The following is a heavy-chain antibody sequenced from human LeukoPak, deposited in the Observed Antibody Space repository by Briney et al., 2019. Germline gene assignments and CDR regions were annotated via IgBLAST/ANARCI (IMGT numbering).Heavy chain of an antibody. Sequence: PGGSLRLSCAASGFTFSSYSMNWVRQAPGKGLEWVSSISSSSSYIYYADSVRGRFTISRDNAKNSLYLQMNSLRAEDTAVYYCARDSELGYYYGMDVWGQGPRSPSP. CDR2: ISSSSSYI. CDR3: ARDSELGYYYGMDV. D-gene: IGHD1-26*01. V-gene: IGHV3-21*01. CDR1: GFTFSSYS. J-gene: IGHJ6*02.